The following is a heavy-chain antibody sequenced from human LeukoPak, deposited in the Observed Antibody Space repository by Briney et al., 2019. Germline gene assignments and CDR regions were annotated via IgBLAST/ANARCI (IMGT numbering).Heavy chain of an antibody. CDR3: ARDAPAYCGGDCYRSGDAFDI. J-gene: IGHJ3*02. CDR1: GYTLTELS. D-gene: IGHD2-21*02. V-gene: IGHV1-24*01. CDR2: FDPEDGET. Sequence: ASVKVSCKVSGYTLTELSMHWVRQAPGKGLEWMGGFDPEDGETIYAQKFQGRVTMTEDTSTDTAYMELSSLRSEDTAVYYCARDAPAYCGGDCYRSGDAFDIWGQGTMVTVSS.